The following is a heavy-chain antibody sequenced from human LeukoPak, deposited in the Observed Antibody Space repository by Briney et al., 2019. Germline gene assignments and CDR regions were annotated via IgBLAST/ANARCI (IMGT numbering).Heavy chain of an antibody. Sequence: SETLSLTCSVSGYSITSGYYWGWVRQPPGKGLEWIGTIFHSGSTYYNPSLKSRVTISVDTSKNQFSLKLSSVTAADTAVYYCARVDIVVVPAARPYNWLDPWGQGTLVTVSS. V-gene: IGHV4-38-2*02. J-gene: IGHJ5*02. CDR1: GYSITSGYY. D-gene: IGHD2-2*01. CDR3: ARVDIVVVPAARPYNWLDP. CDR2: IFHSGST.